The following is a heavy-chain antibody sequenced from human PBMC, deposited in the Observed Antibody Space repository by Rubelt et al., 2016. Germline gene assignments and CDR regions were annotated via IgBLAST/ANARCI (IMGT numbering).Heavy chain of an antibody. CDR3: ARALTRTLTTDPYPFDY. V-gene: IGHV1-8*01. CDR2: MNPNSGNT. CDR1: GYTFTSYD. J-gene: IGHJ4*02. Sequence: QVQLVQSGAEVKKPGASVKVSCKASGYTFTSYDINWVRQATGQGLEWMGWMNPNSGNTGYAQRFQGGVTMTRNTSISTAYMELSSLRYEDTAVYYCARALTRTLTTDPYPFDYLGQGTLVTVSS. D-gene: IGHD4-17*01.